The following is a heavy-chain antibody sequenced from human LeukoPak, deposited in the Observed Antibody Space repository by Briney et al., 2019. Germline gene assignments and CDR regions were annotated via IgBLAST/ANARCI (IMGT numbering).Heavy chain of an antibody. D-gene: IGHD3-22*01. CDR1: GGTFSSYA. CDR3: ARVRDMIVEFDP. CDR2: ISANNVKT. J-gene: IGHJ5*02. V-gene: IGHV1-18*01. Sequence: GASVKVSCKASGGTFSSYAISWVRQAPGQGLEWMGWISANNVKTNYAQKFQGRVTMSTDTSTRTAYMELRSLTTDDTAVYYCARVRDMIVEFDPWGQGTPVTVSS.